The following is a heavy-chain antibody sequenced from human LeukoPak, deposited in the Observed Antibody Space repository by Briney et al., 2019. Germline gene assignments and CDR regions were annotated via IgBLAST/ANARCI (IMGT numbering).Heavy chain of an antibody. CDR3: ARDTGLDWGVPYAFDI. D-gene: IGHD3/OR15-3a*01. CDR1: GDSVSSNSAA. J-gene: IGHJ3*02. Sequence: SQTLPLTCAISGDSVSSNSAAWNWIRQSPSRGLEWLGRTYYRSKWYNDYAVSVKSRITINPDTSKNQFSLQLNSVTPEDTAVYYCARDTGLDWGVPYAFDIWGQGTMVTVSS. V-gene: IGHV6-1*01. CDR2: TYYRSKWYN.